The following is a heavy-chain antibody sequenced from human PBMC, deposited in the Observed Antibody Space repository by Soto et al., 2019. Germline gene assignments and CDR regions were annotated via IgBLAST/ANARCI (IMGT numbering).Heavy chain of an antibody. CDR2: ISGSGGST. D-gene: IGHD3-10*01. V-gene: IGHV3-23*01. Sequence: GGSLRLSCAASGFTFSSYAMSWVRQAPGKGLEWVSAISGSGGSTYYADSVKGRFTISRDNSKNTLYLQMNSLRAEDTAVYYCANSIGGMVRGVIYGMDVWGQGTTVTVS. J-gene: IGHJ6*02. CDR1: GFTFSSYA. CDR3: ANSIGGMVRGVIYGMDV.